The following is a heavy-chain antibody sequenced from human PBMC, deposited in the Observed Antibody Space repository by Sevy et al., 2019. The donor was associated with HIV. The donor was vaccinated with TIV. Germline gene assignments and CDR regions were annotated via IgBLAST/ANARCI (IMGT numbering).Heavy chain of an antibody. CDR1: GYTFIDYY. CDR3: AREWGFAMANAFDI. D-gene: IGHD2-2*01. J-gene: IGHJ3*02. Sequence: ASVKVSCKASGYTFIDYYLIWVRQAPGQGLEWMGRFNPNSGDTNYAQKFQGRVTMTRDAPINSAYMELSRLTSDDTAVYYCAREWGFAMANAFDIWGQGTMVTVSS. CDR2: FNPNSGDT. V-gene: IGHV1-2*06.